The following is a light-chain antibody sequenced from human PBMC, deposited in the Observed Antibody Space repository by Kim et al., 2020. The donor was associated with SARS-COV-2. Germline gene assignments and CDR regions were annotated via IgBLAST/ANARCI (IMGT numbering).Light chain of an antibody. CDR1: QHINTY. V-gene: IGKV1-33*01. Sequence: SASVGDRVTITCQASQHINTYLNWFQQKPGKAPYLLIHGASTLEVGVPSRFTGSGSGTDFTFTIDSLQPEDVGTYYCQQYEDLPYTFGRGTKLEI. J-gene: IGKJ2*01. CDR2: GAS. CDR3: QQYEDLPYT.